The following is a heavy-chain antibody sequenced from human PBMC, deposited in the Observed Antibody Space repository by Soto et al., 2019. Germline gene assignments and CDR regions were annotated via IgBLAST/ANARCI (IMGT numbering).Heavy chain of an antibody. D-gene: IGHD2-15*01. CDR1: GFTFSSYG. V-gene: IGHV3-30*03. Sequence: GGSLRLSCAASGFTFSSYGMHWVRQAPGKGLEWVAVISYDGSNKYYADSVKGRFTISRDNSKNTLYLQMNSLRAEDTAVYYCALSVAATTDSYYYYGMDVWGQGTTVTVS. J-gene: IGHJ6*02. CDR2: ISYDGSNK. CDR3: ALSVAATTDSYYYYGMDV.